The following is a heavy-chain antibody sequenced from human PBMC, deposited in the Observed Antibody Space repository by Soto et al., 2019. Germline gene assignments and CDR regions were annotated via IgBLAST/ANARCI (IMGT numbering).Heavy chain of an antibody. CDR2: ISGSGDST. CDR3: AKDDGGGYRGGAFDI. D-gene: IGHD1-26*01. J-gene: IGHJ3*02. CDR1: GFTFSSYA. Sequence: EVPLLESGGGLVQPGGSLRLSCAASGFTFSSYAMTWVRQAPGKGLEWVSAISGSGDSTFYADSVKGRFTISRDSSENTLYLQMNSLRAEDTALYYCAKDDGGGYRGGAFDIWGQGTMVTVSS. V-gene: IGHV3-23*01.